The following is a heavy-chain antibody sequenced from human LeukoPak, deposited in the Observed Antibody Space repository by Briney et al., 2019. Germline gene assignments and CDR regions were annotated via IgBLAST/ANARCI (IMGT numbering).Heavy chain of an antibody. Sequence: PSETLSLTCAVYGGSFSGYYWSWIRQPPGKGLEWIGEINHSGSTNYNPSLKSRITISVDTSKNQFSLKLSSVTAADTAVYYCARRTIGNVLPRYWGQRTLVTVSS. J-gene: IGHJ4*02. V-gene: IGHV4-34*01. CDR1: GGSFSGYY. CDR2: INHSGST. D-gene: IGHD3-10*01. CDR3: ARRTIGNVLPRY.